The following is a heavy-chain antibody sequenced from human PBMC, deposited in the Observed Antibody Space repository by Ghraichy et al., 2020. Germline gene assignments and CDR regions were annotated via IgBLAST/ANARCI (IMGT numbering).Heavy chain of an antibody. CDR1: GFTFDDYT. Sequence: GESLRLSCAASGFTFDDYTMHWIRQAPGKGLQWVSLISWDGSSAFYADSVKGRFTISRDNSKNSLYLQMKSLRSEDTALYYCAKCPGHSYGGWGAFDIWGQGTMVTVSS. CDR3: AKCPGHSYGGWGAFDI. J-gene: IGHJ3*02. D-gene: IGHD5-18*01. CDR2: ISWDGSSA. V-gene: IGHV3-43*01.